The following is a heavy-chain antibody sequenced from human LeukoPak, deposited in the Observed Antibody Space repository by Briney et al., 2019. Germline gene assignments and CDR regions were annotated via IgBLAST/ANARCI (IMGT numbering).Heavy chain of an antibody. D-gene: IGHD3-3*01. CDR1: GYSISSGYY. CDR3: AKQEILNFDY. CDR2: IYHSGST. V-gene: IGHV4-38-2*01. Sequence: SETLSLTCAVSGYSISSGYYWGWIRQPPGKGLEWIGSIYHSGSTYYNPSLKSRVTISVDTSKNQFSLKLSSVTAADTAVYYCAKQEILNFDYGARGPLVTVPS. J-gene: IGHJ4*02.